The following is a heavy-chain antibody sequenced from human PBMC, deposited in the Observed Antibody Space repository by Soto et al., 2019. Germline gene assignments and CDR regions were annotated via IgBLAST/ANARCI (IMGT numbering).Heavy chain of an antibody. CDR3: ASNYAYAEGYYWYGIDV. CDR1: EFTFSRYW. J-gene: IGHJ6*02. D-gene: IGHD3-16*01. V-gene: IGHV3-74*01. CDR2: ISSYGSDT. Sequence: GGSLRLSCAASEFTFSRYWMHWVRQAPGKGLVWVSRISSYGSDTHYADSVKGRFTISRDNAKNTLYLQMNSLRAEDTAVYYCASNYAYAEGYYWYGIDVWGQGTTVTVSS.